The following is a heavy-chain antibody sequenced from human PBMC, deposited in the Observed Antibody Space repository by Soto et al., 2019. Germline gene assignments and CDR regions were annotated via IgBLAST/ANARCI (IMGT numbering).Heavy chain of an antibody. J-gene: IGHJ6*02. CDR1: GFTFISYA. D-gene: IGHD6-6*01. CDR3: AKEQLAPLYYYYGMDV. Sequence: PGGSLRLSCAASGFTFISYAMSWVRQAPGKGLEWVSAISGSGGSTYYADSVKGRFTISRDNSKNTLYLQMNSLRAEDTAVYYCAKEQLAPLYYYYGMDVWGQGTTVTVSS. V-gene: IGHV3-23*01. CDR2: ISGSGGST.